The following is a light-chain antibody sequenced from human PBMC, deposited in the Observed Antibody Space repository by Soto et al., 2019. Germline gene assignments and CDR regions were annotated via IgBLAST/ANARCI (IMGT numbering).Light chain of an antibody. J-gene: IGLJ1*01. Sequence: QSVLTQPPSASGSPGQSVTISCTGTGSDVGGYDYVSWYQHHPGKAPKVMIYEVTNRPSGVSNRFSGSKSGNTASLTISGLLAEDEADYYCSSYTSSSTYVFGTGTKVTVL. CDR1: GSDVGGYDY. V-gene: IGLV2-14*01. CDR2: EVT. CDR3: SSYTSSSTYV.